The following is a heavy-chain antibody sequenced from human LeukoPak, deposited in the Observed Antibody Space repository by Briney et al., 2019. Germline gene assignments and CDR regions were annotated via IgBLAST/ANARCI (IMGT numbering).Heavy chain of an antibody. V-gene: IGHV3-23*01. CDR2: ISGSGGST. J-gene: IGHJ4*02. CDR1: GFTFSSYA. D-gene: IGHD5-12*01. Sequence: GGSLRLSCAASGFTFSSYAMSWVRQAPGKGLEWVSSISGSGGSTYYADSVKGRFTISRDNSRNTLYLQMNSLRVEDTAVYYCALLTVASDFDYWGQGALVTVSS. CDR3: ALLTVASDFDY.